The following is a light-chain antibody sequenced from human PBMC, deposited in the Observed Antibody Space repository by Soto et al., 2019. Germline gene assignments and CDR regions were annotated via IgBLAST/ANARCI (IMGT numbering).Light chain of an antibody. CDR1: QSVSSN. CDR3: QHYNNWPPWT. J-gene: IGKJ1*01. Sequence: EIVMTQSPATLSVSPGERATLSCRASQSVSSNLAWYQQKPGLAPRLLIYGASTRATGIPARFSGSGSGTEFTLTISSLQSEDFAVYYCQHYNNWPPWTFGQGTKVEIK. CDR2: GAS. V-gene: IGKV3-15*01.